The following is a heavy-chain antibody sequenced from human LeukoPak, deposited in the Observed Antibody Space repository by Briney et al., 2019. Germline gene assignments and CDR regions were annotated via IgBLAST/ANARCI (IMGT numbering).Heavy chain of an antibody. J-gene: IGHJ4*02. D-gene: IGHD3-22*01. Sequence: SETLSLTCTVSGGSISSGGYYWSWIRQHPGKGLEWIRYIYYSGSTYYNPSLKSRVTISVDTSKNQFSLKLSSVTAADTAVYYCARDATSYYYDSSGGGFDYWGQGTLVTVSS. V-gene: IGHV4-31*03. CDR1: GGSISSGGYY. CDR3: ARDATSYYYDSSGGGFDY. CDR2: IYYSGST.